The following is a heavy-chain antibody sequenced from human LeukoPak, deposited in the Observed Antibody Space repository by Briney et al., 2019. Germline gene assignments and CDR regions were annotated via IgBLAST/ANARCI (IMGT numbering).Heavy chain of an antibody. V-gene: IGHV3-21*01. D-gene: IGHD6-13*01. CDR3: ARRVYSSSSFAY. J-gene: IGHJ4*02. CDR2: ISSSSSYI. Sequence: KSGGSLRLSCAASGFTFSSYSMNWVRQAPGKGLEWVSSISSSSSYIYYADSVKGRFTISRDNAKNSLYLQMNSLRAEHTVVYYCARRVYSSSSFAYWGQGTLVTVSS. CDR1: GFTFSSYS.